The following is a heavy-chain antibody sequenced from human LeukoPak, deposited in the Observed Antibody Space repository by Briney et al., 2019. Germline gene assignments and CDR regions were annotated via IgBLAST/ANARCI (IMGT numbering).Heavy chain of an antibody. CDR1: GYSFTSYR. J-gene: IGHJ6*03. CDR3: ARGAVAATLYYYYYMDV. Sequence: GESLKISCKGSGYSFTSYRIGWVRQMPGKGLEWMGIIYPGDSDTRYSPSFQGQVTISADKSISTAYLQWSSLKASDTAMYYCARGAVAATLYYYYYMDVWGKGTTVTVSS. CDR2: IYPGDSDT. D-gene: IGHD2-15*01. V-gene: IGHV5-51*01.